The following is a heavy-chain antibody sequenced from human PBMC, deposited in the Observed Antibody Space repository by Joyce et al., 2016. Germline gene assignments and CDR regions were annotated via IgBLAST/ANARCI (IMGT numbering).Heavy chain of an antibody. V-gene: IGHV4-38-2*01. J-gene: IGHJ2*01. CDR3: ARRPYNVHTPLGSDWYFDL. Sequence: TCGVSGLSFDLHSFWGWIRQPPGKGLEWIGNVYLHGITHYSPSLKIRVTISMDTSKNQFSLNLNSLTAADTAVYFCARRPYNVHTPLGSDWYFDLWGRGTLVTVSS. D-gene: IGHD5-18*01. CDR1: GLSFDLHSF. CDR2: VYLHGIT.